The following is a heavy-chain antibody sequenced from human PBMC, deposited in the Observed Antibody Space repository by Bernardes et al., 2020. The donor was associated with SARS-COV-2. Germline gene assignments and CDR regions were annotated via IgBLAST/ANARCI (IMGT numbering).Heavy chain of an antibody. J-gene: IGHJ1*01. V-gene: IGHV4-39*01. CDR2: IYYSGST. CDR1: GGSISSSSYY. Sequence: SETLSLTCTVSGGSISSSSYYWGWIRQPPGKGLEWIGSIYYSGSTYYNPSLKSRVTISVDTSKNQFSLKLSSVTAADTAVYYCARPHPNLTPWDFQHWGQGTLVTVSS. CDR3: ARPHPNLTPWDFQH.